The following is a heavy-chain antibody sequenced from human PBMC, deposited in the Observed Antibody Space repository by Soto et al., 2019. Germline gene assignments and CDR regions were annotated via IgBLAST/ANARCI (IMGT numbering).Heavy chain of an antibody. J-gene: IGHJ6*02. CDR1: GFPFSNYG. Sequence: QVQLVESGGGVVQPGRSLRLSCAASGFPFSNYGMQWVRLAPGKGLEWVAVTSYDGKSSYYADSVKGRFTISRDNSKTTLYLQMNSLRAEDTALYYCARERGPDGYSYYYAMDVWGQGTAVIVSS. V-gene: IGHV3-30*03. CDR3: ARERGPDGYSYYYAMDV. CDR2: TSYDGKSS. D-gene: IGHD6-25*01.